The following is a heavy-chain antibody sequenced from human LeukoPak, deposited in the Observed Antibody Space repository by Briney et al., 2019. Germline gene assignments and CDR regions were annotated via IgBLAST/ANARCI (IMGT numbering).Heavy chain of an antibody. D-gene: IGHD6-13*01. CDR2: IYYSGST. J-gene: IGHJ4*02. V-gene: IGHV4-39*07. CDR1: GGSISSSSYY. Sequence: SETLSLTCTVSGGSISSSSYYWGWIRQPPGKGLEWIGSIYYSGSTYYNPSLKSRVTISVDTSKNQFSLKLSSVTAADTAVYYCASAIAAAGNGGYYFDYWGQGTLVTVSS. CDR3: ASAIAAAGNGGYYFDY.